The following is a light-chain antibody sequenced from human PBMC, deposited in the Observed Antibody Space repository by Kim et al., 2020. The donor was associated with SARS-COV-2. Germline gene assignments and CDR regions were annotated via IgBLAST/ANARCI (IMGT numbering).Light chain of an antibody. CDR2: GAS. Sequence: PGEGAILPCSARQSIGTNLDWYHQKPGQSPRLLIYGASTRATGVPARISGSASGSDFTLTISTLQSGDFAIYYCQQYNNWFPYTFGQGTKLEI. V-gene: IGKV3-15*01. J-gene: IGKJ2*01. CDR3: QQYNNWFPYT. CDR1: QSIGTN.